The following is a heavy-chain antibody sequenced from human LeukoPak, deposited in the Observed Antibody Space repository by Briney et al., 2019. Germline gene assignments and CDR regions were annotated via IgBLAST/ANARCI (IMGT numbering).Heavy chain of an antibody. CDR1: GFTFSSYA. CDR2: ISGSGGST. J-gene: IGHJ1*01. D-gene: IGHD3-3*01. Sequence: GGSLRLSCAASGFTFSSYAMSWVRQAPGKGLEWVSAISGSGGSTYYADSVKGRFTISRDNSKNTLHLQMNSLRAEDTAVYYCARCPIFGAVEYFQHWGQGTLVTVSS. V-gene: IGHV3-23*01. CDR3: ARCPIFGAVEYFQH.